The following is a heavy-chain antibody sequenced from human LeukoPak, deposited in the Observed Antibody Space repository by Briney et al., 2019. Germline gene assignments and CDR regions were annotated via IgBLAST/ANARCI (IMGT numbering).Heavy chain of an antibody. CDR1: GFTVSSNY. V-gene: IGHV3-66*02. Sequence: GGSLRLSCAASGFTVSSNYMSWVRQAPGKGLEWVSVIYSGSSTYYADSVKGRFTISRDNSKNTLYLQMNSLRAEDTAVYYCARVIRDGYNFYAFDIWGQGTMVTVSS. J-gene: IGHJ3*02. CDR2: IYSGSST. D-gene: IGHD5-24*01. CDR3: ARVIRDGYNFYAFDI.